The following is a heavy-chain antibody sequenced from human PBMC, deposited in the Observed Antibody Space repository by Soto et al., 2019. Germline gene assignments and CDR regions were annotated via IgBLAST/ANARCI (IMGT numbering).Heavy chain of an antibody. CDR2: INHSGST. Sequence: SETLSLTCAVYGGSLSGYYWSWIRQPPGKGLEWIGEINHSGSTNYNPSLKSRVTISVDTSKNQFSLKLSSVTAADTAVYYCARGLKEAAAGTSTPGETVLFDYWGQGTLVTVSS. J-gene: IGHJ4*02. CDR1: GGSLSGYY. D-gene: IGHD6-13*01. V-gene: IGHV4-34*01. CDR3: ARGLKEAAAGTSTPGETVLFDY.